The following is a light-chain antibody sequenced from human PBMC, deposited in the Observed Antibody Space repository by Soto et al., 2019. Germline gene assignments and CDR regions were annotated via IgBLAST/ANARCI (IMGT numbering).Light chain of an antibody. J-gene: IGKJ1*01. Sequence: EIVLTQSPGTLSLSPGERATISCRASQSVSSTYLAWYQQKPGQAPRLLIYGASSRATGIPDRFSGSGSGTDFILTISRLEPEDFAMYYCQQYGSSWTFGQGTKVEIK. CDR1: QSVSSTY. CDR3: QQYGSSWT. V-gene: IGKV3-20*01. CDR2: GAS.